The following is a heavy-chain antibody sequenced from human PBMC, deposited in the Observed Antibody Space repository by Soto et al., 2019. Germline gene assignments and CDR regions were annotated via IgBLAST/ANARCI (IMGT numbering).Heavy chain of an antibody. CDR1: GGYIKSNFW. CDR3: ASIYDSSGYYYGNNWFDP. D-gene: IGHD3-22*01. J-gene: IGHJ5*02. Sequence: PSETLSLTCLVSGGYIKSNFWWAWVRQSPGKGLEWIGEIYHSGSTNYNPSLKNRVTISVDTSKNQFSLNMGSVTAADTAVYYCASIYDSSGYYYGNNWFDPWGQGTLVTVSS. CDR2: IYHSGST. V-gene: IGHV4-4*02.